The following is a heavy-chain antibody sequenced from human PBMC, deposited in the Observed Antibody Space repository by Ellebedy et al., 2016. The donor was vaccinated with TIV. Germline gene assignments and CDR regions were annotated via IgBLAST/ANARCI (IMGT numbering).Heavy chain of an antibody. Sequence: GESLKISXKGSGYSFTSYWIGWVRQMPGKGLEWMGIIYPGDSDTRYSPSFQGQVTISADKSISTAYLQWSSLKASDTAMYYCARRASMRAAAGPYDAFDIWGQGTMVTVSS. CDR3: ARRASMRAAAGPYDAFDI. CDR1: GYSFTSYW. J-gene: IGHJ3*02. CDR2: IYPGDSDT. V-gene: IGHV5-51*01. D-gene: IGHD6-13*01.